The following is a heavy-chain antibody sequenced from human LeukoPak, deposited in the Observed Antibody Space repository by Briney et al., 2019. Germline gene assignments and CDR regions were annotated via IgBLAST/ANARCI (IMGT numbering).Heavy chain of an antibody. D-gene: IGHD6-19*01. CDR1: GFTFSSYA. J-gene: IGHJ5*01. CDR2: ISFDGSNK. V-gene: IGHV3-30-3*01. CDR3: TRAGYSSGFDS. Sequence: GGSLRLSCAASGFTFSSYAIHWVRQAPGKGLEWVSLISFDGSNKYYADSVKGRFTISRDNAKNTLYLQMNSLIAEDTAVYFCTRAGYSSGFDSWGQGTLVTVSS.